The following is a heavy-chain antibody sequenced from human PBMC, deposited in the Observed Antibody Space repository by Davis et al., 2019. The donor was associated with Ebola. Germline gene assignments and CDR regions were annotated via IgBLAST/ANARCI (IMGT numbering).Heavy chain of an antibody. CDR1: GFTFSSYG. CDR3: ARISAQLVDY. J-gene: IGHJ4*02. D-gene: IGHD2-2*01. V-gene: IGHV3-33*01. CDR2: IWYDGSNK. Sequence: GESLKISCAASGFTFSSYGMHWVRQAPGKGLEWVAVIWYDGSNKYYADSVKGRFTISRDNSKNTLYLQMNSLRAEDTAVYYCARISAQLVDYWGQGTLVTVSS.